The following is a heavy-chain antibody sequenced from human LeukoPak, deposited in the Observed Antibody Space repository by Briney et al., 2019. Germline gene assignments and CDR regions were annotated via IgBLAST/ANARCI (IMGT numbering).Heavy chain of an antibody. J-gene: IGHJ4*02. CDR1: GGTFSTNA. V-gene: IGHV1-69*13. D-gene: IGHD5-12*01. CDR3: VRDMGGHDFYFNY. CDR2: IIPMFGTG. Sequence: ASVKVSCKASGGTFSTNAISWVRQAPGQGLEWMGGIIPMFGTGNYAQKFQGRVTITADESTSTAYMELSSLRSEDTAVYYCVRDMGGHDFYFNYWGQGTLVTVSS.